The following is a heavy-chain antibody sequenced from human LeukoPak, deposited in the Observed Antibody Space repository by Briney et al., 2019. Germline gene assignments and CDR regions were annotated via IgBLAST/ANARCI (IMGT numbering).Heavy chain of an antibody. Sequence: GASVKVSCKASGGTFSSYAISWVRQAPGQGLEWMGRIIPIPGIANYAQKFQGRVTITADKSTSTAYMELSSLRSEDTAVYYCARDASGHYYFDYWGQGTLVTVSS. CDR2: IIPIPGIA. CDR3: ARDASGHYYFDY. J-gene: IGHJ4*02. D-gene: IGHD1-26*01. V-gene: IGHV1-69*04. CDR1: GGTFSSYA.